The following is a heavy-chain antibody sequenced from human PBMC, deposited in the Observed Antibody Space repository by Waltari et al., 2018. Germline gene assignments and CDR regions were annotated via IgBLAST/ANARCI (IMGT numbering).Heavy chain of an antibody. CDR1: GYTCSDYY. V-gene: IGHV1-69-2*01. J-gene: IGHJ3*01. D-gene: IGHD6-19*01. CDR2: VDPEDGET. Sequence: EVQLLQSGAELKAPGTTVRISCKVSGYTCSDYYIPWVQQAPGKGLRWMGLVDPEDGETIYADNFQGRVTISADTSTDTAFMELSSLRSEDTAVFYCATALGDSSSASRPFDFWGQGTMITVSS. CDR3: ATALGDSSSASRPFDF.